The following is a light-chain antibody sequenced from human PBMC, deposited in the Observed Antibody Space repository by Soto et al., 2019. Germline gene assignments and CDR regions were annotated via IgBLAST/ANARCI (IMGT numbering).Light chain of an antibody. J-gene: IGLJ1*01. CDR1: SXDVGGYNY. Sequence: QSVLTQPTSVSGSPGQSITISCTGTSXDVGGYNYVSWYKQHPGKAPKLMIYEVSNRPSGVSNRFSGSKSGNTASLTISGLQAEDEADYYCGSYTTSTTSYVFGTGTKFTVL. V-gene: IGLV2-14*01. CDR3: GSYTTSTTSYV. CDR2: EVS.